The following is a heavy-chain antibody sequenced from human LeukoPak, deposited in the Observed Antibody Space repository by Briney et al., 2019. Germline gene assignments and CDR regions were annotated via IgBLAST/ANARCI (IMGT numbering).Heavy chain of an antibody. J-gene: IGHJ4*02. CDR2: ISGSGGST. D-gene: IGHD3-22*01. V-gene: IGHV3-23*01. CDR3: AKDVNYYDSSGYYSFDH. CDR1: GFTFSSYA. Sequence: GGSLRLSCAASGFTFSSYAMSWVRQAPGKGLEWVSAISGSGGSTYYADSVKGRFTISRDNSKNTLYLQMNSLRAEDTAVYYCAKDVNYYDSSGYYSFDHWGQGTLVTVSS.